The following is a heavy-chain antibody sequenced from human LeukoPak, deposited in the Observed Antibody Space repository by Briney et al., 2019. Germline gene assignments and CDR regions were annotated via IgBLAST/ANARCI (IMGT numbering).Heavy chain of an antibody. CDR3: ARDWELLPY. Sequence: SGGSLRLSCAASGFTFSSYAMSWVRQAPGKGLEWVSAISGSGGSTYYADSVKGRFTIFRDNSKNTLYLQMNSLRTEDTAVYYCARDWELLPYWGQGTLVTVSS. V-gene: IGHV3-23*01. CDR1: GFTFSSYA. D-gene: IGHD1-26*01. J-gene: IGHJ4*02. CDR2: ISGSGGST.